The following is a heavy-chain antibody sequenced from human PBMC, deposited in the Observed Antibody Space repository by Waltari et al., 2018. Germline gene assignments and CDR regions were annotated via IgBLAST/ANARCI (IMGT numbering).Heavy chain of an antibody. CDR1: GGSISSSSHF. CDR2: ICYSGST. D-gene: IGHD3-10*01. Sequence: QLQLQESGPGLVEPSETLSLTCTASGGSISSSSHFWAWVRRPPGKGLEWSGSICYSGSTFYNPALKSRVTVSGDTSKNQFSLKLRSVTAADTAEYYCARIGSVNWFDPWGQGILVTASS. V-gene: IGHV4-39*01. CDR3: ARIGSVNWFDP. J-gene: IGHJ5*02.